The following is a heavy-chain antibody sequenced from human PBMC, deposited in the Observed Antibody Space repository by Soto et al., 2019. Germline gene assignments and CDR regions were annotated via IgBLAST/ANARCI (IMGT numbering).Heavy chain of an antibody. CDR2: MNPNNDNT. Sequence: QVQLVQSGAEVKKPGASVKVSCKASGYTFTSYDINWVRQATGQGLEWMGWMNPNNDNTGYAQKFQGRVTMTTSTSISTAAMTLSTLRSADTAVYYCPRTPHPYFTAHWRQATLVTVSS. J-gene: IGHJ4*02. CDR1: GYTFTSYD. V-gene: IGHV1-8*01. D-gene: IGHD2-21*02. CDR3: PRTPHPYFTAH.